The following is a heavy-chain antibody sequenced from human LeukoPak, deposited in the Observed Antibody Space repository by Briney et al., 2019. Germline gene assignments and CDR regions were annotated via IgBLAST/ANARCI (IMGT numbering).Heavy chain of an antibody. Sequence: GGSLRLSCAASGFTFSSYAMHWVRQAPGKGLEWVAVISYDGSNKYYADSVKGRFTISRDNSKDTLYLQMNSLRAEDTAVYYCAKTLTTTSHLFDYWGQGTLVTVSS. V-gene: IGHV3-30*18. CDR3: AKTLTTTSHLFDY. CDR1: GFTFSSYA. D-gene: IGHD3-22*01. CDR2: ISYDGSNK. J-gene: IGHJ4*02.